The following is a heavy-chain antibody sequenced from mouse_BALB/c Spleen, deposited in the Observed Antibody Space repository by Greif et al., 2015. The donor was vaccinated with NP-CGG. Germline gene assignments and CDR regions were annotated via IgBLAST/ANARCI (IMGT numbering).Heavy chain of an antibody. CDR3: ARYGGSSFLFDY. J-gene: IGHJ2*01. CDR2: INPSNGRT. V-gene: IGHV1S81*02. D-gene: IGHD1-1*01. Sequence: QVQLQQSGAELVKPGASVKLSCKASGYTFTSYWMHWVKQRPGQGLEWIGEINPSNGRTNYNEKFKSKATLTVDKSSSTAYMQLSSLTSEDSAVYYCARYGGSSFLFDYWGQGTTLTVSS. CDR1: GYTFTSYW.